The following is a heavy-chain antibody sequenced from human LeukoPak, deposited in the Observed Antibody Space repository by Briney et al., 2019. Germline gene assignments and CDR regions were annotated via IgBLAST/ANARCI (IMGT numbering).Heavy chain of an antibody. V-gene: IGHV3-30*18. CDR1: GFTFSTNG. CDR3: AKDASIAAAGPIDY. CDR2: ISNDGSDK. Sequence: GGSLRLSCAASGFTFSTNGMHWVRQAPGKGLEGVTVISNDGSDKYYADSVKGRITISRNNSKNTLYLQMNILRDEDTALYFCAKDASIAAAGPIDYWGQGTLVTVSS. D-gene: IGHD6-13*01. J-gene: IGHJ4*02.